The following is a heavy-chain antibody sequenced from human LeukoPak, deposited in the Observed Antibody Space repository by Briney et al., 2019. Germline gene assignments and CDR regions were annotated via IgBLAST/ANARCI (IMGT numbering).Heavy chain of an antibody. CDR1: GYTFTGYY. CDR3: ARDRVVQQRGLNYFDY. J-gene: IGHJ4*02. V-gene: IGHV1-2*02. D-gene: IGHD6-13*01. CDR2: INPNSGGT. Sequence: ASVKVSCKASGYTFTGYYMHWVRQAPGQGLEWMGWINPNSGGTNYAQKFQGRVTMTRDTSISTAYMELSRLRSDDTAVYYCARDRVVQQRGLNYFDYWGQGTLVTVSS.